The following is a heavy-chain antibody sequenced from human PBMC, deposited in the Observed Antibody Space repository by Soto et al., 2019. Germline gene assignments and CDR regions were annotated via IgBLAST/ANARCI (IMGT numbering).Heavy chain of an antibody. D-gene: IGHD5-12*01. V-gene: IGHV1-69*01. Sequence: QVQLVQSGAEVKKPGSSVKVSYKASGGTFSSYAISWVRQAPGQGLEWLGGSIPIFGTANYAPKFQGRVTITADESTSTAYMELSSLRSEDTAVYYCARDPDGYNPLVWYFDLWGRGTLVTVSS. CDR3: ARDPDGYNPLVWYFDL. CDR2: SIPIFGTA. J-gene: IGHJ2*01. CDR1: GGTFSSYA.